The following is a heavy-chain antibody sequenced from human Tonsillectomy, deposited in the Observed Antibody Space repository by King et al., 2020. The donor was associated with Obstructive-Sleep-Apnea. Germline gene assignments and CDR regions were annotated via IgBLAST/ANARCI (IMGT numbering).Heavy chain of an antibody. Sequence: VQLVESGGGVVQPGRSLRLSCAASGFTFSSYGMHWVRPAPGKGLGGVAVLWYDGRNKYYADSGKGRFPISRDNSKNTLYLQINSLRAEDTAVCYWAGADYYGSGSYDWYFDLWGRGTLVTVSS. D-gene: IGHD3-10*01. CDR2: LWYDGRNK. CDR3: AGADYYGSGSYDWYFDL. CDR1: GFTFSSYG. V-gene: IGHV3-33*01. J-gene: IGHJ2*01.